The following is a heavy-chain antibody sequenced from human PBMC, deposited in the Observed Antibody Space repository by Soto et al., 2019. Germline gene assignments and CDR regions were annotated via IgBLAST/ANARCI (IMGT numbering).Heavy chain of an antibody. D-gene: IGHD2-2*01. J-gene: IGHJ6*02. CDR3: AKRVPTVTGGLYGMDV. V-gene: IGHV5-10-1*01. CDR2: IDPGDSYT. CDR1: GYSFTSYW. Sequence: GESLKISCKGSGYSFTSYWISWVRQMPGKGLEWMGRIDPGDSYTNYSPSFQGHVTISADKSISTAYLQWSSLKASDTAMYYCAKRVPTVTGGLYGMDVWGQGPTVTVSS.